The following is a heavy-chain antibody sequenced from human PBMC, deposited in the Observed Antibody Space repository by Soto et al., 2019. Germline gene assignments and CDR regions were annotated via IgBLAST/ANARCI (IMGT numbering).Heavy chain of an antibody. Sequence: VQLVESGGGVVQPGRSLRLSCAASGFTFSSYGMHWVRQAPGKGLEWVAVISGSDGSTYYADSVKGRFTISRDNSKNTLYLQMNSLRVEDTAVYYCAKDRERDAWYEDYWGQGTLVTVSS. V-gene: IGHV3-23*04. CDR3: AKDRERDAWYEDY. D-gene: IGHD6-13*01. CDR1: GFTFSSYG. J-gene: IGHJ4*02. CDR2: ISGSDGST.